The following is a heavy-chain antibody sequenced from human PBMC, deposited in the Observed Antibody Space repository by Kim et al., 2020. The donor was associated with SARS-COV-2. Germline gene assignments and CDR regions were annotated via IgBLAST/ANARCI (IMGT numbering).Heavy chain of an antibody. Sequence: GGSLRLSCAASGFTFSTYWMYWVRQAPGKGLVWVSRISSDGITKNYADSVKGRFTISRDNAKNTLYLQMDSLRAEDTAVYYCARWSSSSCACYYMDVWGKGTTVTV. V-gene: IGHV3-74*01. D-gene: IGHD2-2*01. CDR1: GFTFSTYW. CDR3: ARWSSSSCACYYMDV. CDR2: ISSDGITK. J-gene: IGHJ6*03.